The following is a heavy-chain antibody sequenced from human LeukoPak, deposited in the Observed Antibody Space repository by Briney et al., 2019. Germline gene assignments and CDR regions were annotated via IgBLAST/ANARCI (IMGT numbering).Heavy chain of an antibody. J-gene: IGHJ4*02. CDR3: AKDRARQQLPN. Sequence: GSLRLSCAASGFTFSSYAMHWVRQAPGKGLEWVAVISYDGSNKYYADSVKGRFTISRDNSKNTLYLQMNSLRAEDTAVYYCAKDRARQQLPNWGQGTLVTVSS. V-gene: IGHV3-30-3*02. D-gene: IGHD6-13*01. CDR1: GFTFSSYA. CDR2: ISYDGSNK.